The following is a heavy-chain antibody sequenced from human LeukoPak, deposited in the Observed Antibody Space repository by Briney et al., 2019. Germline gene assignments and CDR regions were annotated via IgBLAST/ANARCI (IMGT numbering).Heavy chain of an antibody. D-gene: IGHD4-17*01. V-gene: IGHV3-74*01. CDR2: IKTDGRET. Sequence: PGGSLRLSCAASGFTFSDYWMHWVRQAPGKGLVWVSRIKTDGRETNYADSVKGRFTISRDNAKNSLYLQMNSLRAEDTAVYYCARTVRGYCDYWGQGTMVTVSS. CDR1: GFTFSDYW. CDR3: ARTVRGYCDY. J-gene: IGHJ3*01.